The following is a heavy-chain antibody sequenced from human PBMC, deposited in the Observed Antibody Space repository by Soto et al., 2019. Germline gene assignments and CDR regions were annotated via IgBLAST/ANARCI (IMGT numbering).Heavy chain of an antibody. D-gene: IGHD3-10*01. CDR3: ARHGMRGFYVDY. Sequence: SETLFLTCTVSGGSISSSSYYWGWIRQPPGKGLEWIGSIYYSGSTYYNPSLKSRVTISVDTSKNQFSLKLSSVTAADTAVYYCARHGMRGFYVDYCDQGTLVPVSS. V-gene: IGHV4-39*01. CDR2: IYYSGST. CDR1: GGSISSSSYY. J-gene: IGHJ4*02.